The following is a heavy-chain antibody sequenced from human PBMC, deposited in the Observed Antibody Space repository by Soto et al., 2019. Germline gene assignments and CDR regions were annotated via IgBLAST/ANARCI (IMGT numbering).Heavy chain of an antibody. Sequence: GGSLRLSCAASGFTFSNAWINWVRQAPGKGLEWVSLISWDGRSTYYADSVKGRFTVSRDNSKSSLYLQMNSLTTEDTAFYYCGKDAAVSDYTTFDYWGKGALVTVSS. CDR1: GFTFSNAW. CDR3: GKDAAVSDYTTFDY. CDR2: ISWDGRST. V-gene: IGHV3-43*01. D-gene: IGHD4-17*01. J-gene: IGHJ4*02.